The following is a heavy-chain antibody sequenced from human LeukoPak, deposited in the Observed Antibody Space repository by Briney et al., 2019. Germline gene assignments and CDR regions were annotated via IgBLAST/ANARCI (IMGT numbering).Heavy chain of an antibody. V-gene: IGHV5-51*01. J-gene: IGHJ4*02. CDR3: ARHRYRGEQQQLVPFDY. CDR2: IYPGDSDV. CDR1: GYSFTIYW. Sequence: GESLKISCKGSGYSFTIYWIGWVRQMPGKGLEWMGIIYPGDSDVRYSPSFQGQVTISADKSISTAYLQWSSLKASDTAMYYCARHRYRGEQQQLVPFDYWGQGTLVTVSS. D-gene: IGHD6-13*01.